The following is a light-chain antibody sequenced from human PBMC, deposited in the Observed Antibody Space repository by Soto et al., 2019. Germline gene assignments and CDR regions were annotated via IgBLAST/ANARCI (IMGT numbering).Light chain of an antibody. Sequence: DIVMTQSTDSLAVSLGERANINCKSSQSVLYSSNNKNYLAWYQQKPGQPPKLLIYWASTRESGVPDRFSGSGSGTDFTLTISSLQAEDVAVYYCQQYYTTPPMYTFGQGTKLEIK. CDR1: QSVLYSSNNKNY. J-gene: IGKJ2*01. CDR3: QQYYTTPPMYT. CDR2: WAS. V-gene: IGKV4-1*01.